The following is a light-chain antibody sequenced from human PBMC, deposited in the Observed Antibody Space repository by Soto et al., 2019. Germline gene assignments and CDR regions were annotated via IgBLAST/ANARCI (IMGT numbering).Light chain of an antibody. V-gene: IGKV3D-20*02. Sequence: EIVLTQSPGTLALSPGERATLSCRASQSVSSSDLAWYQQKHGQAPRLLIYGASNRATGIPDRFSGSGSGTDFTLTISSLEPEDFAVYYCQQRSNWLLTFGGGTKVDIK. CDR2: GAS. CDR3: QQRSNWLLT. CDR1: QSVSSSD. J-gene: IGKJ4*01.